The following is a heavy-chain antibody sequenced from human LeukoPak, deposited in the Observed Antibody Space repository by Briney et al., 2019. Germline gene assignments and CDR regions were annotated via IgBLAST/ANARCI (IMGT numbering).Heavy chain of an antibody. V-gene: IGHV1-24*01. Sequence: ASVKVSCKVSGYTLTELFMHWVRQAPGKEVEWMGGFDPEDGETIYAQKFQGRVTMTEDTSTDTAYMELSSVRSEDTAVYYCATIVGDSGCLDYWGQGTLVTVSS. CDR1: GYTLTELF. J-gene: IGHJ4*02. D-gene: IGHD6-19*01. CDR2: FDPEDGET. CDR3: ATIVGDSGCLDY.